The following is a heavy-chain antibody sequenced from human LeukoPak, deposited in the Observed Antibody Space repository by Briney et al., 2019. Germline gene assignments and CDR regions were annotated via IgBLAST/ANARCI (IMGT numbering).Heavy chain of an antibody. D-gene: IGHD3-22*01. CDR1: GGSISSGGYY. CDR3: AREGYYYGEHY. J-gene: IGHJ4*02. Sequence: PSETLSLTCTVSGGSISSGGYYWSWIRQHPGKGLEWIGYIYYSGSTYYNPSLKSRVTISVDTSKNQFSLKLSSVTATDTAVYYCAREGYYYGEHYWGQGTLVTVSS. CDR2: IYYSGST. V-gene: IGHV4-31*03.